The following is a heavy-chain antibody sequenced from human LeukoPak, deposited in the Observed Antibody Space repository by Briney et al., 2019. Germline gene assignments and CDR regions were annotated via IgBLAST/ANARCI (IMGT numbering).Heavy chain of an antibody. CDR3: ARVIGSYCYTDVDY. V-gene: IGHV1-18*01. Sequence: ASVKVSCKASGYTFTSYGISWVRQAPGQGIEWMGWISAYNGNTNYAQKLQGRVTMTTDTSTSTAYMELRSLRSDDTAVYYCARVIGSYCYTDVDYWGQGTLVTVSS. D-gene: IGHD5-18*01. J-gene: IGHJ4*02. CDR1: GYTFTSYG. CDR2: ISAYNGNT.